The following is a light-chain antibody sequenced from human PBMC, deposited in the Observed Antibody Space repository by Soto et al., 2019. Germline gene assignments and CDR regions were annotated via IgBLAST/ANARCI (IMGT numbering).Light chain of an antibody. CDR1: QTISSY. CDR2: AAS. CDR3: QQSSNIPYT. Sequence: DIQMTQSPSSLSASVGDRVTITCRASQTISSYLNWYQQSPGKAPKLLIYAASSLQSGVPSRFSGSGSGTDFTLTISRLQPEDFATYYCQQSSNIPYTFGQGTKLEIK. V-gene: IGKV1-39*01. J-gene: IGKJ2*01.